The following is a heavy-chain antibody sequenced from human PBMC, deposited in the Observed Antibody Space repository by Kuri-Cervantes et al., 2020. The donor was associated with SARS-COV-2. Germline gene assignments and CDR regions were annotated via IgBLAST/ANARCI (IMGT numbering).Heavy chain of an antibody. CDR1: GGSISSYY. V-gene: IGHV4-59*04. D-gene: IGHD4-17*01. CDR3: ARLNDHGDYNRYYYYYMDV. Sequence: SETLSLTCTVSGGSISSYYWSWIRQPPGKGLEWIGYIYYSGTTYYNPSLKSRVTISVDTSKNQFSLKLSSVTAADTAVYYCARLNDHGDYNRYYYYYMDVWGKGTTVTVSS. CDR2: IYYSGTT. J-gene: IGHJ6*03.